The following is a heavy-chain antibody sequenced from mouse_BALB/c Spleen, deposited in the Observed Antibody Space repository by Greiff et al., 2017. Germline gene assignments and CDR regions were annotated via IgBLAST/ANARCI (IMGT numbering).Heavy chain of an antibody. CDR1: GYTFTSYW. J-gene: IGHJ4*01. D-gene: IGHD3-3*01. CDR3: TRGTNPYAMDY. Sequence: LQQPGSELVRPGASVKLSCKASGYTFTSYWMHWVKQRPGQGLEWIGNIYPGSGSTNYDEKFKGKATLTVDTSSSTAYMQLSSLTSEDSAVYYCTRGTNPYAMDYWGQGTSVTVSS. CDR2: IYPGSGST. V-gene: IGHV1S22*01.